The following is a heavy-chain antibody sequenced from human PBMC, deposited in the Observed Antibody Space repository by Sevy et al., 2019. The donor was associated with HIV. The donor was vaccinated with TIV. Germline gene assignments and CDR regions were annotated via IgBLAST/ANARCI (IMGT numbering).Heavy chain of an antibody. CDR3: AKDSTGFVAAPYNWFDP. J-gene: IGHJ5*02. V-gene: IGHV3-30*02. CDR1: GFTFSSYG. Sequence: GGSLRLSCAASGFTFSSYGMHWVRQAPGKGLEWVAVIQYDGSNKYYADSVKGRFTVSRDSSKNTLYLQLNSLRGDDTAVYYCAKDSTGFVAAPYNWFDPWGQGTLVTVSS. D-gene: IGHD6-6*01. CDR2: IQYDGSNK.